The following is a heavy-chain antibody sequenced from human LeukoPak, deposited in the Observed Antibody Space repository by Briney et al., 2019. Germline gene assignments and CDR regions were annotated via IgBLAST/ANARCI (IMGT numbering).Heavy chain of an antibody. V-gene: IGHV4-59*01. Sequence: SQTLSLTCTVSGGSISPYFSSWIRQPPGKGLEWIGYISYTGSTNYNPSLKTRVTISVYTSNNQFSLQLASVTSANTSAYYFCADDYRGVTNFDPWGQGTLVTV. D-gene: IGHD3-10*01. CDR1: GGSISPYF. CDR2: ISYTGST. CDR3: CADDYRGVTNFDP. J-gene: IGHJ5*02.